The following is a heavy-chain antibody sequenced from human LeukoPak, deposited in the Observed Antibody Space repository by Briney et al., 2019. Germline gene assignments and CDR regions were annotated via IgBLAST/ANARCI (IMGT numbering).Heavy chain of an antibody. CDR2: IKQDGSEK. CDR3: ARDALGGYFDWLPRYFDY. D-gene: IGHD3-9*01. CDR1: GFTFSSYW. V-gene: IGHV3-7*01. J-gene: IGHJ4*02. Sequence: GGSLRLSCAASGFTFSSYWMSWVRQAPGKGLEWVANIKQDGSEKYYVDSVKGRFTISRDNAKNSLYLQMNSLRAEDTAVYYCARDALGGYFDWLPRYFDYWGQGTLVTVSS.